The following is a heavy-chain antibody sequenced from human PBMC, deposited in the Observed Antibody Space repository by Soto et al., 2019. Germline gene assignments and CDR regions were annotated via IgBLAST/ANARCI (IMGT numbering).Heavy chain of an antibody. J-gene: IGHJ4*02. CDR3: ARGLRRGITMVRGVTQFDY. CDR2: INHSGST. CDR1: GGSFSGYY. D-gene: IGHD3-10*01. Sequence: SETLSLTCAVYGGSFSGYYWSWIRQPPGKGLEWIGEINHSGSTNYNPSLKSRVTISVDTSKSQFSLKLSSVTAADTAVYYCARGLRRGITMVRGVTQFDYWGQGTLVTVPQ. V-gene: IGHV4-34*01.